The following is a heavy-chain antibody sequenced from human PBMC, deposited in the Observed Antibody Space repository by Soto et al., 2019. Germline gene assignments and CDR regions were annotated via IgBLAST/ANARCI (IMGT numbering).Heavy chain of an antibody. J-gene: IGHJ6*02. CDR1: GFTFCDYY. Sequence: LILSFAASGFTFCDYYMNWVRQAPGNGFECVASINSLSTIYYADSVKGRFTISRDNAKNSLYLQMNSLRAEDTAVYYCARDRRITIFGDFYYYYDMDVWGQGTTVTVSS. D-gene: IGHD3-3*01. CDR3: ARDRRITIFGDFYYYYDMDV. V-gene: IGHV3-11*04. CDR2: INSLSTI.